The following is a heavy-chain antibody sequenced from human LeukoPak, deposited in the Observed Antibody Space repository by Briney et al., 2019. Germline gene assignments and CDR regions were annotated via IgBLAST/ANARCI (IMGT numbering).Heavy chain of an antibody. CDR3: ARETYSSSWTFDY. D-gene: IGHD6-13*01. V-gene: IGHV3-30*04. CDR1: GFTFSSYA. J-gene: IGHJ4*02. CDR2: ISYDGSNK. Sequence: GGSLRLSCAASGFTFSSYAMHWVCQAPGEGLEWVAVISYDGSNKYYADSVKGRFTISRDNSKNTLYLQMNSLRAEDTAVCYCARETYSSSWTFDYWGQGTLVTVSS.